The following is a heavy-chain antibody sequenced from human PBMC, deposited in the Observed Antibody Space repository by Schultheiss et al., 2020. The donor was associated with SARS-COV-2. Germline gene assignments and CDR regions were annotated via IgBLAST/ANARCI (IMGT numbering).Heavy chain of an antibody. J-gene: IGHJ5*02. CDR2: IYNTGSIYNIGST. CDR1: GGSISNYH. CDR3: AGVTKVYDFWSGRNWFGP. D-gene: IGHD3-3*01. V-gene: IGHV4-59*01. Sequence: SETLSLTCTVSGGSISNYHWSWIRQPPGMGLEWIGSIYNTGSIYNIGSTNYNPSLKSRVTISVDKSRNQFSLKLSSVTAADAALYYCAGVTKVYDFWSGRNWFGPWGQGTMVTVSS.